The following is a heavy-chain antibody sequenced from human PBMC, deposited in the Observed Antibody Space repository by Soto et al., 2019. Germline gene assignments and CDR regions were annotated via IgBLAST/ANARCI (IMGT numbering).Heavy chain of an antibody. CDR3: ARDDHLVIVPSSLGAMDV. D-gene: IGHD2-2*01. CDR1: GVSITSNKW. CDR2: IYHSGST. Sequence: QVQLQESGPGLVKPSETLSLTCTVYGVSITSNKWWSWVRQSPGKGLEWIGEIYHSGSTNYNPSLKSRVTISVDKSNNQFSLKLSSVTAADTAVYYCARDDHLVIVPSSLGAMDVWGQGTTVTVSS. J-gene: IGHJ6*02. V-gene: IGHV4-4*02.